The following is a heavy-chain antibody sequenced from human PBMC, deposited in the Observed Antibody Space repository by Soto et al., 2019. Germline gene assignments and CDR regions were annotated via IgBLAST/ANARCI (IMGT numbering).Heavy chain of an antibody. CDR2: IFHTGTT. Sequence: QVQLLESGPGLVKPSGTLSLTCGVSGDSIYRSYWWSWVRLPPGKGPEWIGEIFHTGTTNYNPSLKSRLTMSVYKSKQEISLKLDSVTAADTAVYFCARSARYGVVGDYWGQGTGVTVSS. D-gene: IGHD2-15*01. CDR3: ARSARYGVVGDY. J-gene: IGHJ4*02. V-gene: IGHV4-4*02. CDR1: GDSIYRSYW.